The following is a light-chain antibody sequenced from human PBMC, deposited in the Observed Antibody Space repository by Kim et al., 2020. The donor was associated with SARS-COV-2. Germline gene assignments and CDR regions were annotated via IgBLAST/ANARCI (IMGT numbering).Light chain of an antibody. CDR2: DAF. CDR1: QNVRSN. Sequence: IEMSQSPVTLSVSPGGRATVSCRASQNVRSNLAWYQQKPGQAPRLLIYDAFTRATGVPARFSASGSGTEFTLTISSLQSEDSAVYYCQHYNMWPLEGAFGQGTKVDIK. CDR3: QHYNMWPLEGA. J-gene: IGKJ1*01. V-gene: IGKV3-15*01.